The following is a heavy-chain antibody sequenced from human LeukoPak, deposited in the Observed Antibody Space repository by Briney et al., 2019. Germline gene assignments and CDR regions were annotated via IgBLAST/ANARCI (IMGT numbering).Heavy chain of an antibody. D-gene: IGHD5/OR15-5a*01. CDR3: ARDFRVSSAAPVAWFDP. J-gene: IGHJ5*02. Sequence: PGGSLRLSCAASGFTFDDYGMSWVRQAPGKGLEWVSGINWNGGSTGYADSVKGRFTISRDNAKNSLYLQMNSLRAEDTAVYYCARDFRVSSAAPVAWFDPWGQGTLVTVSS. CDR2: INWNGGST. CDR1: GFTFDDYG. V-gene: IGHV3-20*04.